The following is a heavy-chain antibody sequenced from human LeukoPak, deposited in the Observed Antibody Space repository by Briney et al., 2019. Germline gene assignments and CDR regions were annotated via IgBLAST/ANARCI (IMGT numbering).Heavy chain of an antibody. CDR3: ARDLSGVTGYTYGRGIDY. D-gene: IGHD5-18*01. CDR2: IKQDASEK. V-gene: IGHV3-7*01. Sequence: GGSLRLSCAASGFTVSSNYMSWVRQAPGKGLEWVANIKQDASEKHYVDSVKGRFTISRDNAKTSLYLQMNSLRAEDTAVYYCARDLSGVTGYTYGRGIDYWGQGTLVTVSS. J-gene: IGHJ4*02. CDR1: GFTVSSNY.